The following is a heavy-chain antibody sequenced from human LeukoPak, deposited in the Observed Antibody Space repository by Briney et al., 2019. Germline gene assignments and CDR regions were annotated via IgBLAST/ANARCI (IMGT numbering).Heavy chain of an antibody. CDR1: GGSISSYY. CDR2: IYYSGST. J-gene: IGHJ3*02. D-gene: IGHD6-19*01. Sequence: SETLSLTCTVSGGSISSYYWSWIRQPPGKGLEWIGYIYYSGSTNYNPSLKSRVTISVDTSKNQFFLKLSSVTAADTAVYYCARDKRAGVAFDIWGQGTMVTVSS. CDR3: ARDKRAGVAFDI. V-gene: IGHV4-59*01.